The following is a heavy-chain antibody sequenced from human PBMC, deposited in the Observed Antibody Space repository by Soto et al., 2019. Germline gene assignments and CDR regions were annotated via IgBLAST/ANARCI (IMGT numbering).Heavy chain of an antibody. Sequence: QVQLVQSGAEVKKPGASVKVSCKASGYTFNFYGITWVRQAPGQGLEWMGWISGFNGNTNYAADLQGRVTMTTDTSTSTAYMELRGLISDDTAVYYCARIGVSSGHESPDFDSWGQGTLVTVSS. D-gene: IGHD3-16*01. CDR1: GYTFNFYG. V-gene: IGHV1-18*01. CDR2: ISGFNGNT. J-gene: IGHJ4*02. CDR3: ARIGVSSGHESPDFDS.